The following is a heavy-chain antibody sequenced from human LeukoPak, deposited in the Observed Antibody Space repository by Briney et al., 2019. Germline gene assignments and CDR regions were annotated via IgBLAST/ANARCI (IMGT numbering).Heavy chain of an antibody. CDR1: GLTFTMYW. D-gene: IGHD1-26*01. Sequence: PGGSLRLSCTASGLTFTMYWMTWVRQAPGKGLECVASINQDGNEKYYVDSVKGRFTISRDNAKNSLYLQMNSLRADDTAVYYCARNSYYSWDFWGQGVLVTVSP. CDR2: INQDGNEK. V-gene: IGHV3-7*05. CDR3: ARNSYYSWDF. J-gene: IGHJ4*02.